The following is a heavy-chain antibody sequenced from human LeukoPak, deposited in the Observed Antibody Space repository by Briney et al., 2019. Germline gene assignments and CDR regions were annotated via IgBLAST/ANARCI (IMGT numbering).Heavy chain of an antibody. D-gene: IGHD6-13*01. V-gene: IGHV3-30*04. CDR1: GLTFSNYA. CDR3: ARGRGASYSSSWYDF. J-gene: IGHJ5*01. Sequence: PGGSLRLSCAASGLTFSNYAMDWVRQAPAKGLGRVAVISYDGSKKHYADSVKGRFTISRDNSTNTLYLQMNSLNTEDTAVYYCARGRGASYSSSWYDFWGQGTLVTVSS. CDR2: ISYDGSKK.